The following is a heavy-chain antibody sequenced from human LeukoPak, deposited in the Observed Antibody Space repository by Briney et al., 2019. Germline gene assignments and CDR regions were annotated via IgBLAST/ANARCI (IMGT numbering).Heavy chain of an antibody. Sequence: GGSLRLSCAVSGFTVSSNYMSWVRQAPGKGLEWVSVIYSGGSTYYAGSVKGRFTISRDNSKNTLYLQMNSLRAEDTAVYYCAKDLRSDYWGQGTLVTVSS. J-gene: IGHJ4*02. CDR3: AKDLRSDY. CDR2: IYSGGST. CDR1: GFTVSSNY. V-gene: IGHV3-53*01.